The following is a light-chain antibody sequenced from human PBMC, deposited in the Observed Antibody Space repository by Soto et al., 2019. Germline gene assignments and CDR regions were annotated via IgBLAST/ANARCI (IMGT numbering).Light chain of an antibody. J-gene: IGLJ1*01. Sequence: SYELTQPPSVSVSPGQKASITCSGDGLGDIFASWYQQKPGQSPVLVIYQDTKRPSGIPERFSGSNSGNTATLTISGTQAMDEADYYCQAWDSGDFVFGPGTKLTFL. V-gene: IGLV3-1*01. CDR1: GLGDIF. CDR2: QDT. CDR3: QAWDSGDFV.